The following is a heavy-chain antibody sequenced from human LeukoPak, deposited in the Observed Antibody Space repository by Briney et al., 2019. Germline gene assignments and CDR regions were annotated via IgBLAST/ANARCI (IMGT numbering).Heavy chain of an antibody. D-gene: IGHD2-2*01. V-gene: IGHV3-21*01. CDR3: AREISSSTSFDY. Sequence: PGGSLRVSCASSRFFFISYSMNCVRQAPSKGLEWVSSISSGSTYIYYADSVKGRFTISRDNAKNSLYLQVSTLRAEDTAVYYCAREISSSTSFDYWGQGTLVTVSS. J-gene: IGHJ4*02. CDR1: RFFFISYS. CDR2: ISSGSTYI.